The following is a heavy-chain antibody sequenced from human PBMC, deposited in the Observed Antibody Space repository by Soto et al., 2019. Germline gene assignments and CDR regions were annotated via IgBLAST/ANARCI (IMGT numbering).Heavy chain of an antibody. CDR1: GFTFSDYW. CDR3: VKDGGYCSSTTCYSPRNHYFDS. D-gene: IGHD2-2*01. Sequence: GGSLRLSCADSGFTFSDYWMSWVRQAPGKGPEWVANIKFDGSEKQYVDSVKGRFSISRDNSRNSLFLQMNSLRAGDTAVYYCVKDGGYCSSTTCYSPRNHYFDSWGQGTLVTVSS. J-gene: IGHJ4*02. CDR2: IKFDGSEK. V-gene: IGHV3-7*03.